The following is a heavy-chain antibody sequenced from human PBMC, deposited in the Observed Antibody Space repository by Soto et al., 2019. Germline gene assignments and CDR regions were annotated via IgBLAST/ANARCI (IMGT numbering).Heavy chain of an antibody. CDR3: AREDSIAAAGTVSDY. Sequence: QVQLVQSGAEVKKPGASVKVSCKASGYTFTSNYMHWVRQAPGQGLERVEIINPSGGGTRYAKKFQGRVTMTRDTSTSTVYMELSSLRSEDTAVYYCAREDSIAAAGTVSDYWGQGTLVTVSS. CDR2: INPSGGGT. CDR1: GYTFTSNY. V-gene: IGHV1-46*01. D-gene: IGHD6-13*01. J-gene: IGHJ4*02.